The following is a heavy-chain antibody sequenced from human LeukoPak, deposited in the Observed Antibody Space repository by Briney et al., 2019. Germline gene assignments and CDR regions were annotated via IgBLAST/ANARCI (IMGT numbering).Heavy chain of an antibody. Sequence: SQTLSLTCTVSGGSISSGGYYWSWIRQPPGKGLEWIGYIYHSGSTYYNPSLKSRVTISVDRSKNQFSLKLSSVTAADTAVYYCARDNLVGATSFDYWGQGTLVTVSS. CDR2: IYHSGST. V-gene: IGHV4-30-2*01. J-gene: IGHJ4*02. D-gene: IGHD1-26*01. CDR3: ARDNLVGATSFDY. CDR1: GGSISSGGYY.